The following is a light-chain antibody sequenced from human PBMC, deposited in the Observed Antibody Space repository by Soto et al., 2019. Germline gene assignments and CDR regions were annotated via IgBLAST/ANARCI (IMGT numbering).Light chain of an antibody. CDR3: QQYGSSSWT. CDR1: QSVRSTY. V-gene: IGKV3-20*01. J-gene: IGKJ1*01. CDR2: GVS. Sequence: ENVLTQSPGTLSLSPGERATLSCRASQSVRSTYLAWYQQKPGQAPRLLIYGVSTRATGIPDRFSGSGSGTDFTLTISSLEPEDSAVYYCQQYGSSSWTFGQGTKVEI.